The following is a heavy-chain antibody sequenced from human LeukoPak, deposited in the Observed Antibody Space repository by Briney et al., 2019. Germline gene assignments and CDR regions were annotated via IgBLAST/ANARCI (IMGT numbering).Heavy chain of an antibody. V-gene: IGHV1-24*01. CDR3: VTDRARLFWYFDL. CDR1: GSTLRDVS. J-gene: IGHJ2*01. Sequence: ASVKVSCKVSGSTLRDVSIHWVRQAPGKGLEYVGGSDPEDGETFHAQNFQGRVTMTEDTSIDTAYMELRSLRSEDTAVYYCVTDRARLFWYFDLWGRGILVTVSS. CDR2: SDPEDGET. D-gene: IGHD2-21*02.